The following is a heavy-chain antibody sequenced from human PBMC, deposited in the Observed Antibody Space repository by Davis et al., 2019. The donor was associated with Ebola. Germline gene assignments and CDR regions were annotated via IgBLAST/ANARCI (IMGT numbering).Heavy chain of an antibody. V-gene: IGHV3-53*01. D-gene: IGHD1-1*01. CDR1: GFTVSSNY. Sequence: PGGSLRLSCAASGFTVSSNYMSWVRQAPGKGLEWVSVIYSGGSTYYADSVKGRFTISRDNSKNPLYLQMNSLRAEDTAVYYCARESRLERRMDVWGQGTTVTVSS. CDR3: ARESRLERRMDV. J-gene: IGHJ6*02. CDR2: IYSGGST.